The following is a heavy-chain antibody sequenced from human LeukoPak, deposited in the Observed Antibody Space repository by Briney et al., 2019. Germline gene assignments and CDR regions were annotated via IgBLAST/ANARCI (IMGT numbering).Heavy chain of an antibody. Sequence: NPSETLSLTCTVSGGSISSYYWSWIRQPPGKGLEWIGYIYYSGSTNYNPSLKSRVTISVDTSKNQFSLKLSSVTAADTAVYYCARDAREPPLWFGATNPSGYYMDVWGKGTTVTISS. J-gene: IGHJ6*03. D-gene: IGHD3-10*01. CDR1: GGSISSYY. V-gene: IGHV4-59*01. CDR3: ARDAREPPLWFGATNPSGYYMDV. CDR2: IYYSGST.